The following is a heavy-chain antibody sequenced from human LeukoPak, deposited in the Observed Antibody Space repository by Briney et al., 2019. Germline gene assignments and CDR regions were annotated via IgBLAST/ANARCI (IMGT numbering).Heavy chain of an antibody. CDR1: GFTFSTYS. CDR3: ARDQVLAMIGVLQGAFDI. V-gene: IGHV3-7*01. Sequence: PGGSLRLSCAASGFTFSTYSMNWVRQAPGKGLEWVANIKEDGSEKYYVDSVKGRFTISRDNAKKSLYLQMNSLRAEDTAVYYCARDQVLAMIGVLQGAFDIWGQGTMVTVSS. CDR2: IKEDGSEK. D-gene: IGHD3-22*01. J-gene: IGHJ3*02.